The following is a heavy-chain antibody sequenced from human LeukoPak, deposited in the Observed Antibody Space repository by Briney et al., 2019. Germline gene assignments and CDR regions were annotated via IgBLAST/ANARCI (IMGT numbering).Heavy chain of an antibody. CDR3: ARDRENLVGATTVDY. CDR2: ISSSSSYI. J-gene: IGHJ4*02. Sequence: GGSLRLSCAASGFTFSSYSMNWVRQAPGKGLEWVSSISSSSSYIYYADSVKGRFTISRDNAKNSLYLQMNSLRAEDTAVYYCARDRENLVGATTVDYWGQGTLVTVSS. D-gene: IGHD1-26*01. V-gene: IGHV3-21*01. CDR1: GFTFSSYS.